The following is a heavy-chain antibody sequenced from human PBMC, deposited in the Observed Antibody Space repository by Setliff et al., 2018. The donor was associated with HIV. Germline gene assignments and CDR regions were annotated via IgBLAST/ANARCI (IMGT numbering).Heavy chain of an antibody. CDR3: TRTSSSRPDAFDI. Sequence: VASVKVSCKASGYTFISYGISWMRQAPGQGPEWMGWISVDNGDTNYAQKVQGRVSMTTDTSTSTAYMELRSLRFDDTAVYYCTRTSSSRPDAFDIWGQGIMVTVSS. CDR2: ISVDNGDT. D-gene: IGHD6-13*01. J-gene: IGHJ3*02. V-gene: IGHV1-18*04. CDR1: GYTFISYG.